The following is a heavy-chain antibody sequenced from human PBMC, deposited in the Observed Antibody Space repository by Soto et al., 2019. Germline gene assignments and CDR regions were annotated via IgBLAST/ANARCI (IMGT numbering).Heavy chain of an antibody. V-gene: IGHV4-30-2*06. D-gene: IGHD5-18*01. CDR2: ISHLENT. CDR1: GASISYGGFS. Sequence: TLSLTCTVSGASISYGGFSWSWIRQSPGKGLEWIGYISHLENTYLHPSFKSRLTMSIDRTRNQFSLKLSSVTAADMAVYYCARGGGYDSFDYWGQGVLVTVYS. CDR3: ARGGGYDSFDY. J-gene: IGHJ4*02.